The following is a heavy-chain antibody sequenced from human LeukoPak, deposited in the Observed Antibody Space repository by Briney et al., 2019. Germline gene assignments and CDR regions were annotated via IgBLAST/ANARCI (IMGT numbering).Heavy chain of an antibody. Sequence: GESLKISCKGSEYSFTSYYIAWVRRMPGKGLEWMGIIYPGDSNTRYSPSFQGQVTISVDKSITTAYLQWSSLKASDTAMYYCARQPGGHYASDYWGQGTLVTVSS. CDR3: ARQPGGHYASDY. CDR2: IYPGDSNT. CDR1: EYSFTSYY. D-gene: IGHD2-2*01. J-gene: IGHJ4*02. V-gene: IGHV5-51*01.